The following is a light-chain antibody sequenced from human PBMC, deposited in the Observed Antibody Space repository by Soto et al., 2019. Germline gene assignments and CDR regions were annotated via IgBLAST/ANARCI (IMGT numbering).Light chain of an antibody. CDR3: QQYNNWRQVT. CDR2: GAS. V-gene: IGKV3-15*01. CDR1: QSVSSN. Sequence: SPATLSVSPWERATLSCRASQSVSSNLAWYQQKPGQAPRLLIYGASTRATGIPARFSGSGSGTEFTLTISSLQSEDFAVYYCQQYNNWRQVTFGQGTRLEIK. J-gene: IGKJ5*01.